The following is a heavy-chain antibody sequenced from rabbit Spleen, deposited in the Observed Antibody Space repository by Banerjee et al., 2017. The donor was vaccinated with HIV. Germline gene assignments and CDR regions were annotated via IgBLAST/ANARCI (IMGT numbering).Heavy chain of an antibody. D-gene: IGHD8-1*01. V-gene: IGHV1S40*01. CDR1: GFSFSSSYY. CDR2: MHTNDGRA. J-gene: IGHJ6*01. CDR3: ARDTGSSFSSYGMDL. Sequence: QSLEESGGGLVKPEGSLTLTCTASGFSFSSSYYMCWVRQAPGKGLEWIGCMHTNDGRAYYANWVNGRFAISKTSTTVTLQMTSLTVADTATYFCARDTGSSFSSYGMDLWGPGTLVTVS.